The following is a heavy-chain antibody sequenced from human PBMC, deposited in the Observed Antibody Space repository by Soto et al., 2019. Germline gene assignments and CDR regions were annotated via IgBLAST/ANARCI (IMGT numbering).Heavy chain of an antibody. V-gene: IGHV3-21*01. CDR1: GFTFSSYS. CDR3: AREVVKEQLADYYYYGMDV. J-gene: IGHJ6*02. Sequence: EVQLVESGGGLVKPGGSLRLSCAASGFTFSSYSMNWVRQAPGKGLEWVSSISSSSSYIYYADSVKGRFTISRDNAKNSLYLQMNSLRAEDTAVYYCAREVVKEQLADYYYYGMDVWGQGTTVTVSS. CDR2: ISSSSSYI. D-gene: IGHD6-6*01.